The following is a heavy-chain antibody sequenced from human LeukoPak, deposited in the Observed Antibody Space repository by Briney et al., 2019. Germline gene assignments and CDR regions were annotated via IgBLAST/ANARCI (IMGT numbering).Heavy chain of an antibody. J-gene: IGHJ4*02. V-gene: IGHV3-7*01. CDR2: IRPDGGAS. D-gene: IGHD2-15*01. Sequence: GGSLRPSCAASGLTFGNYWMTWVRQAPGKGLEWVATIRPDGGASTYVDSVEGRFTISRDNAANSLYLQMNSLGAEDSGIYYCASSFPYCTSGTCTLGGQGTLVTVSS. CDR1: GLTFGNYW. CDR3: ASSFPYCTSGTCTL.